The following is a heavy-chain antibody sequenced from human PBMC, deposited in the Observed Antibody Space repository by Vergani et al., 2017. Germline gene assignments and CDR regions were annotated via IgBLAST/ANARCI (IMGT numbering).Heavy chain of an antibody. D-gene: IGHD2-2*02. CDR2: IYYSGST. J-gene: IGHJ5*02. CDR3: ARDVGYCSSTSCYTMWFDP. Sequence: QVQLQESGPGLVKPSQTLSLTCTVSGGSISSGGYYWSWIRQHPGKGLEWIGYIYYSGSTYYNPSLKSRVTISVDTSKNQFSLKLSSVTAADTAVYYCARDVGYCSSTSCYTMWFDPWGQGTLVTVSS. CDR1: GGSISSGGYY. V-gene: IGHV4-31*03.